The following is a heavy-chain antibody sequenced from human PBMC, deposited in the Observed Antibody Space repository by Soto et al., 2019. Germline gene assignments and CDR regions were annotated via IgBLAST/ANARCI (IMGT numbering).Heavy chain of an antibody. D-gene: IGHD2-15*01. CDR2: IYPGDSDT. V-gene: IGHV5-51*01. CDR3: ARWCSGGGCQAP. J-gene: IGHJ5*02. CDR1: EYSFTSYW. Sequence: GGSLKISCKGSEYSFTSYWIGWVRQTPGKGLEWMGIIYPGDSDTRYSPSFQGQVTISVDKSITTAYLQWSSLKASDTAMYYCARWCSGGGCQAPFGQGTLVTVSS.